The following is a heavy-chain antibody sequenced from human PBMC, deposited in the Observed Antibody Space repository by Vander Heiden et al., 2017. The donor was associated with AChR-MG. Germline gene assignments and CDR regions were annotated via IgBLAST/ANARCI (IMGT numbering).Heavy chain of an antibody. CDR1: GFTFSSYA. Sequence: QVQLVDSGGGVGQPGRSLRLPCAASGFTFSSYAMHWVRQAPGKGLEWVAVISYDGSNKYYADSVKGRFTISRDNSKNTLYLQMNSLRAEDTAVYYCARDRGGKWGQGTLVTVSS. V-gene: IGHV3-30-3*01. J-gene: IGHJ4*02. D-gene: IGHD2-15*01. CDR2: ISYDGSNK. CDR3: ARDRGGK.